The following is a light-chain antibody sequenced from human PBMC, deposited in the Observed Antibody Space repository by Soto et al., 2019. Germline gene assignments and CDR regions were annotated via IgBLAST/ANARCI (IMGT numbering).Light chain of an antibody. J-gene: IGLJ2*01. CDR2: SDS. Sequence: QSVLTQPPSVSGTPGQTVTISCSGSSSNVAKKYVYWYQQLPGSTPKLLIYSDSLRPSGVPDRFSGSKSGTSASLAISGLRPEDEADYYCSSYTSTNTLVIFGGGTKLTVL. V-gene: IGLV1-47*02. CDR1: SSNVAKKY. CDR3: SSYTSTNTLVI.